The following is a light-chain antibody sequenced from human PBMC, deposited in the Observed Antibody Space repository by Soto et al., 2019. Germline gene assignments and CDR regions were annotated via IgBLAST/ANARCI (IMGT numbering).Light chain of an antibody. J-gene: IGKJ2*01. V-gene: IGKV1-39*01. CDR3: QQSYSSQYT. Sequence: DIQMTQSPSSLSASVGDRVTITCRASQSISSYLNWYQQKPGKAPNLLIYAASSLQSGVPSRFSGSGSGTDFTLTISSLQPVDFATYYCQQSYSSQYTFGQGTKLEIK. CDR2: AAS. CDR1: QSISSY.